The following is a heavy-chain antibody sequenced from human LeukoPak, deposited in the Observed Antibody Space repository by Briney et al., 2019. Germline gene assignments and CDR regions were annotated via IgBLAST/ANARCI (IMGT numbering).Heavy chain of an antibody. CDR1: GFTFSDYY. D-gene: IGHD3-22*01. CDR3: ARDRYYYDSTGIPPGY. Sequence: GGSLRLSCAASGFTFSDYYMSWIRQAPGKGLEGVSYISSSGSTIYYAESVKDRFTISRDNGKNSMYLQMDSLRAEDTAVYYCARDRYYYDSTGIPPGYWGQGTLVTVSS. J-gene: IGHJ4*02. V-gene: IGHV3-11*04. CDR2: ISSSGSTI.